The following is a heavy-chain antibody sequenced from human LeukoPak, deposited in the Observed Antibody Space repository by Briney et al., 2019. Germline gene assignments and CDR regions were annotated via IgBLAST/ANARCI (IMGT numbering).Heavy chain of an antibody. D-gene: IGHD3-22*01. CDR1: GGSFSGYY. J-gene: IGHJ4*02. CDR2: INHSGST. Sequence: SETLSLTCAVYGGSFSGYYWSWIRQPPGKGLEWIGEINHSGSTNYNPSLKSRVTISVDTSKNQFSLKLSSVTAADTAVYYCARGDYYDSSGYFFPLDYWGQGTLVTVSS. V-gene: IGHV4-34*01. CDR3: ARGDYYDSSGYFFPLDY.